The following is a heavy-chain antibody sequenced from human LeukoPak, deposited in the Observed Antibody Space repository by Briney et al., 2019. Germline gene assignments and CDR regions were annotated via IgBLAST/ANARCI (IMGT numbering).Heavy chain of an antibody. CDR1: GFTFSSYA. V-gene: IGHV3-23*01. Sequence: GGSLRLSCAASGFTFSSYAMSWVRQAPGKGLEWVSAISGSGGSTYYADSVKGRSTISRDNSKNTLYLQMNSLRAEDTAVYYCAKSPLAYCGGDCSYYWGQGTLVTVSS. J-gene: IGHJ4*02. D-gene: IGHD2-21*02. CDR2: ISGSGGST. CDR3: AKSPLAYCGGDCSYY.